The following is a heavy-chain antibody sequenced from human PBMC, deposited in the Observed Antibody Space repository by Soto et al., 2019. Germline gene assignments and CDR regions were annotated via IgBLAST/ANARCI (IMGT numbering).Heavy chain of an antibody. CDR2: ISSSSDFI. V-gene: IGHV3-21*01. CDR1: GFTFGTYT. Sequence: EVQLVESGGGLVKPGGSLRLSCAASGFTFGTYTMNWVRQAPGKGLEWVSSISSSSDFIYYADSLKGRFTISRDNAKYSLPLLMNSLTTEDTAVYYCARDTVAGGLAPMDYWGQGTLVTVSS. D-gene: IGHD2-2*01. J-gene: IGHJ4*02. CDR3: ARDTVAGGLAPMDY.